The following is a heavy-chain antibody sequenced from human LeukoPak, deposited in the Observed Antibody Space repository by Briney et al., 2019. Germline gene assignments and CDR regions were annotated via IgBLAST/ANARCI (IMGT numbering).Heavy chain of an antibody. V-gene: IGHV3-9*03. CDR2: ISWNSGSI. CDR3: AKDMRRGATHANDAFDI. CDR1: GFTFDVYA. Sequence: SGGSLRLSCAASGFTFDVYAMHWVRQAPGKGLEWVSGISWNSGSIGYADSVKGRFTISRDNAKNSLYLQLNSLRAEDMALYYCAKDMRRGATHANDAFDIWGQGTMVTVSS. J-gene: IGHJ3*02. D-gene: IGHD1-26*01.